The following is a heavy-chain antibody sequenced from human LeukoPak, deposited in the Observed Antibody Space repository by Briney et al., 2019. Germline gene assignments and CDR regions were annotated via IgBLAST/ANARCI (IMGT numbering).Heavy chain of an antibody. CDR3: ARDHLLVAATPHAFDI. CDR1: GGTFSSYA. J-gene: IGHJ3*02. Sequence: SVKVSCKASGGTFSSYAISWVRQAPGQGLEWMGGIIPIFGTANYAQKFQGRVTITTDESTSTAYMELSSLRSEDTAVYYCARDHLLVAATPHAFDIWGQGTMVTVSS. V-gene: IGHV1-69*05. D-gene: IGHD2-15*01. CDR2: IIPIFGTA.